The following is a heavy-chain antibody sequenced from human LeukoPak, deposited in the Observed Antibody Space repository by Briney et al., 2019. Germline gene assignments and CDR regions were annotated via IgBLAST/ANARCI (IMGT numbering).Heavy chain of an antibody. J-gene: IGHJ4*02. Sequence: AGSLRLSCAASGFTFSRSWMRWVRQAPGKGLVWVSRSNNDGSTTNYADSVKGRFTISRDNAKNTLYLQMNSLRGEDTAVYYCVRALASPDDYWGQGTLVTVSS. CDR2: SNNDGSTT. CDR3: VRALASPDDY. CDR1: GFTFSRSW. V-gene: IGHV3-74*01.